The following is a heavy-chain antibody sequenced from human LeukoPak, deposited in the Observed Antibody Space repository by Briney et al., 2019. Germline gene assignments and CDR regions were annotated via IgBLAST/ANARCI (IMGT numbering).Heavy chain of an antibody. J-gene: IGHJ4*02. CDR2: ISDRGGSA. CDR1: GFTFSNAW. D-gene: IGHD3/OR15-3a*01. CDR3: AKRGVVIRVILVGFHKEAYYFES. Sequence: HPGGSLRLSCAASGFTFSNAWMSWVRQAPGKGLEWVAGISDRGGSAKYADSVKGRFTISRDNPKNTLYLQMNSLRDEDTAVYFCAKRGVVIRVILVGFHKEAYYFESWGQGALVTVSS. V-gene: IGHV3-23*01.